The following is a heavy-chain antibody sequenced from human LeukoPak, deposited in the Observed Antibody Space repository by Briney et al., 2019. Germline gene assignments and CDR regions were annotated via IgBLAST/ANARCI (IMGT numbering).Heavy chain of an antibody. Sequence: SETLSLTCTVSGGSISSSGYYWGWIRQPPGKGLEWIASIYYSGSTYYNPSLKSRFTISVATAKNQLSLKLSSLTAADTAVYYCARHEYSGSYYGLSWFDPWGQGTLVTVSS. CDR2: IYYSGST. CDR1: GGSISSSGYY. D-gene: IGHD1-26*01. J-gene: IGHJ5*02. CDR3: ARHEYSGSYYGLSWFDP. V-gene: IGHV4-39*01.